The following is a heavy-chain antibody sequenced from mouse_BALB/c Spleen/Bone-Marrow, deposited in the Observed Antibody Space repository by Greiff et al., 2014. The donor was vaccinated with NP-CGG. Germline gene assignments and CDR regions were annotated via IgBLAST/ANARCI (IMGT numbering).Heavy chain of an antibody. Sequence: EVQLVESGAGFVKPGASLKFSCAASGFTFRDYYIYWVRQTPEKRLEWVGTISDGGNYTYYPDSVKGRFTISRDNAKNNLYLQMSSLKSEDTAMYYCARSRMGYGAIDYWGQGTSVTVSS. CDR3: ARSRMGYGAIDY. D-gene: IGHD2-10*02. CDR1: GFTFRDYY. CDR2: ISDGGNYT. J-gene: IGHJ4*01. V-gene: IGHV5-4*02.